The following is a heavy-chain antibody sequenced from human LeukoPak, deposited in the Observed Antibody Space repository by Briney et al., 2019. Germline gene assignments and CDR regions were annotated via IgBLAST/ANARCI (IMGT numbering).Heavy chain of an antibody. CDR3: ARERVGYCSSTSCYAGAYYYYYMDV. J-gene: IGHJ6*03. CDR1: GYSISSGYY. D-gene: IGHD2-2*01. Sequence: SETLSLTCTVSGYSISSGYYWGWIRQPPGKGLEWIGSIYYSGSTYYNPSLKSRVTMSVDTSKNQFSLKLSSVTAADTAVYYCARERVGYCSSTSCYAGAYYYYYMDVWGKGTTVTISS. CDR2: IYYSGST. V-gene: IGHV4-38-2*02.